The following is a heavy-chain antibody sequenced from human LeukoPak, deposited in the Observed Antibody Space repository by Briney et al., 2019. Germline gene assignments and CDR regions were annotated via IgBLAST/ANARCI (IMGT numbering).Heavy chain of an antibody. CDR1: GGSFSGYY. CDR2: INHSGST. J-gene: IGHJ5*02. Sequence: SSETLSLTCAVYGGSFSGYYWSWIRQPPGKGLEWIGEINHSGSTNYNPSLKSRVTISVDTSKNQFSLKLSSVTGADTAVDNCARGYYGSGSIAAGGSSDPWGQGTLVTVSS. V-gene: IGHV4-34*01. D-gene: IGHD3-10*01. CDR3: ARGYYGSGSIAAGGSSDP.